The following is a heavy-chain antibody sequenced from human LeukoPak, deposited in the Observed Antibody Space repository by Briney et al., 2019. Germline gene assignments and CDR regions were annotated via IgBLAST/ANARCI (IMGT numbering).Heavy chain of an antibody. D-gene: IGHD6-13*01. CDR3: AKDPSSSWSLDY. CDR1: GFIFSSYA. Sequence: GGSLRLSCAASGFIFSSYAMHWVRQAPGKGLEWVALIWYDGSNKYYADSLKGRFTISRDNSKNTLYLQMNSLRAEDTAVYYCAKDPSSSWSLDYWGQGTLVTVSS. V-gene: IGHV3-30*02. J-gene: IGHJ4*02. CDR2: IWYDGSNK.